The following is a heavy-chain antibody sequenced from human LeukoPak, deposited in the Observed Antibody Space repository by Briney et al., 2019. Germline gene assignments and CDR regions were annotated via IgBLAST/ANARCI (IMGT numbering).Heavy chain of an antibody. Sequence: SETLSLTCTVSGGSISSYYWSWIRQPPGKGLEWFGYIYYSGSTNYNPSLKSRVTISVDTSKNQFSLKLSSVTAADTAVYYCARERTGVAFDIWGQGTMVTVSS. CDR1: GGSISSYY. J-gene: IGHJ3*02. V-gene: IGHV4-59*01. D-gene: IGHD1-14*01. CDR2: IYYSGST. CDR3: ARERTGVAFDI.